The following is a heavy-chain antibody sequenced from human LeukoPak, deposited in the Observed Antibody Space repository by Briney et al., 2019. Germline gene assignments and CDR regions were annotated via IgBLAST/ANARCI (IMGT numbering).Heavy chain of an antibody. J-gene: IGHJ5*02. CDR2: IKQDGSEK. V-gene: IGHV3-7*04. CDR3: AGGAGWLIDS. D-gene: IGHD6-19*01. CDR1: SFTFSRYW. Sequence: GGSLRLSCAASSFTFSRYWMNWVRQAPGKGLEWVAIIKQDGSEKIYVDSVRGRFTISRDNAKNSLYLQMNSLGVEDTAVYYCAGGAGWLIDSWGQGTLVTVSS.